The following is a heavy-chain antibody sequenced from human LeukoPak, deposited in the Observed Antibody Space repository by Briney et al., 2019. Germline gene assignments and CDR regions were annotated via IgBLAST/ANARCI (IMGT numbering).Heavy chain of an antibody. CDR2: IYSGGST. Sequence: PGRSLRLSCAASGFTFSSYGMHWVRQAPGKGLEWVSVIYSGGSTYYADSVKGRFTISRDNSKNTLYLQMNSLRAEDTAVYYCASNYWFGELLGSGMDVWGQGTTVTASS. V-gene: IGHV3-NL1*01. CDR1: GFTFSSYG. CDR3: ASNYWFGELLGSGMDV. D-gene: IGHD3-10*01. J-gene: IGHJ6*02.